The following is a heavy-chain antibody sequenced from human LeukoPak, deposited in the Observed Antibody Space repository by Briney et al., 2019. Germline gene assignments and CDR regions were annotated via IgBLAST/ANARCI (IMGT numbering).Heavy chain of an antibody. J-gene: IGHJ4*02. CDR1: GGSISSSNYY. V-gene: IGHV4-39*07. Sequence: SETLSLTCTVSGGSISSSNYYWGWIHQPPGKGLEWIGSIYYSGSTYDNPSLKSRVTISVDTSKNRFSLKMSSVTAADTAVYFCARLRNWAWDFDSWGQGTLVTVSS. D-gene: IGHD7-27*01. CDR3: ARLRNWAWDFDS. CDR2: IYYSGST.